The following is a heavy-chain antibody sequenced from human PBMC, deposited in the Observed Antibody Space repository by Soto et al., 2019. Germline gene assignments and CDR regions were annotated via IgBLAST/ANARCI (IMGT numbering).Heavy chain of an antibody. J-gene: IGHJ6*03. CDR2: IYYSGST. D-gene: IGHD1-26*01. CDR3: ARDLSGMMGVYYYMDV. CDR1: GGSISSSSYY. Sequence: SETLSLTCTVSGGSISSSSYYWGWIRQPPGKGLEWIGSIYYSGSTYYNPSLKSRVTISVDTSKNQFSLKLSSVTAADTAVYYCARDLSGMMGVYYYMDVWGQGTMVTVSS. V-gene: IGHV4-39*07.